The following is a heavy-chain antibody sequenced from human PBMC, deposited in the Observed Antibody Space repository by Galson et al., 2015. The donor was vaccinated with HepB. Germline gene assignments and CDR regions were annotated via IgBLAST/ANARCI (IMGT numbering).Heavy chain of an antibody. CDR1: GFTFNTYA. CDR2: ISDIGDRT. V-gene: IGHV3-23*01. Sequence: SLRLSCAASGFTFNTYAMNWVRQAPGKGLEWVSVISDIGDRTYYADSVKGRFTISRDNSKNTLYLLMKDLRAEDTAVYYCARDSPIAVATYYFDYWGQGTLVTVSS. CDR3: ARDSPIAVATYYFDY. D-gene: IGHD5-12*01. J-gene: IGHJ4*02.